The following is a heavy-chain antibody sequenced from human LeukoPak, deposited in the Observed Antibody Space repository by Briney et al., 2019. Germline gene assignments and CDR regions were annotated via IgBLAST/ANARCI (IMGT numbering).Heavy chain of an antibody. CDR3: ARTVGTNGNYFDY. D-gene: IGHD2-8*01. CDR2: VTSNSDDT. CDR1: GFMFEEYA. V-gene: IGHV3-9*01. Sequence: GGSLRLSCAASGFMFEEYAMHWVRLVPGKGLEWVSCVTSNSDDTGYADSVKGRFTISRDNSKNTLHLQMNSLRAEDTAVYYCARTVGTNGNYFDYWGQGTLVTVSS. J-gene: IGHJ4*02.